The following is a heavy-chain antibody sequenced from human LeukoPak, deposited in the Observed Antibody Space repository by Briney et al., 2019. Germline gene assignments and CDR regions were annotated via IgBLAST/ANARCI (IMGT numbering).Heavy chain of an antibody. Sequence: GGSLRLSCAAPGFTFSSYSMHWVRQAPGKGLEWVAVISYDGSNKYYADSVKGRFTISRDNSKNTLYLQMNSLRAEDTAVYYCAKSYSSSSFDYWGQGTLVTVSS. J-gene: IGHJ4*02. D-gene: IGHD6-6*01. CDR2: ISYDGSNK. CDR1: GFTFSSYS. V-gene: IGHV3-30*18. CDR3: AKSYSSSSFDY.